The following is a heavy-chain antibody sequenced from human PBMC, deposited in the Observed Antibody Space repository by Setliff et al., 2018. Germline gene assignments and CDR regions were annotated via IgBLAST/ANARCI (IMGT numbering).Heavy chain of an antibody. CDR3: ARGPRHNFWSGYYLVAVNY. CDR2: MNPNSGNT. CDR1: GYTFTSYD. J-gene: IGHJ4*02. V-gene: IGHV1-8*02. Sequence: GASVKVSCKASGYTFTSYDINWVRQATGQGLEWMGWMNPNSGNTGYAQKFQGRVTMTRNTSISTAYMDLSSLRFEDTAVYYCARGPRHNFWSGYYLVAVNYWGQGTLVTVSS. D-gene: IGHD3-3*01.